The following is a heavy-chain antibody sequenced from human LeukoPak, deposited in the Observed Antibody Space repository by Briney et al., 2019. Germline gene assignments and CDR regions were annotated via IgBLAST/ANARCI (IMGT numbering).Heavy chain of an antibody. CDR1: GGSISSGGYY. J-gene: IGHJ5*02. CDR3: ARGDIVVVPAATYNWFDP. V-gene: IGHV4-30-2*01. D-gene: IGHD2-2*01. Sequence: SETLSLTCTASGGSISSGGYYWSWIRQPPGKGLEWIGYIYHSGSTYYNPSLKSRVTISVDRSKNQFSLKLSSVTAADTAVYYCARGDIVVVPAATYNWFDPWGQGTLVTVSS. CDR2: IYHSGST.